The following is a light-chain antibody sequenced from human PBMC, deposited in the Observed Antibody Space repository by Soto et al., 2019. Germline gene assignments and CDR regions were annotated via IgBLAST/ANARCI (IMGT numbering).Light chain of an antibody. Sequence: DIQLTQSPSFLSASVGDRDTITCRASQGISSYLAWYQQRPGKAPKLLMYGASTLQSGVPSRFSGSASGTTFTLTINNLQPEDFATYYCQQLNNFPRTFGQGTKVE. J-gene: IGKJ1*01. CDR2: GAS. V-gene: IGKV1-9*01. CDR1: QGISSY. CDR3: QQLNNFPRT.